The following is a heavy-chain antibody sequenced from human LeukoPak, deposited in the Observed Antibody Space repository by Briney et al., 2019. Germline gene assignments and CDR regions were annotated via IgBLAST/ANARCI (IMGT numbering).Heavy chain of an antibody. V-gene: IGHV3-23*01. Sequence: GGSLRLSCTASGFTFSSYAMSWVRHVPGKGLEWVSVISGSGDNTVYADSVKGRFTISRDNSKNTLYLQMNSLRAEDTAVYYCAKPAAYYYFDYWGQGTLVTVSS. D-gene: IGHD2-2*01. CDR3: AKPAAYYYFDY. J-gene: IGHJ4*02. CDR1: GFTFSSYA. CDR2: ISGSGDNT.